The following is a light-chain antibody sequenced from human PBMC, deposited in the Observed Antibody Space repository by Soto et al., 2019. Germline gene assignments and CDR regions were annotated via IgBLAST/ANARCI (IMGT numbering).Light chain of an antibody. Sequence: EIVLTQSPATLSLSPGERATLSCRASQSVSTYLAWYQQRPGQAPRLFIYDASSRATGIPARFSGSGSGTDFTLTISSLEPEDFAVYYCQQSSKWPITFGQGTRLEIK. J-gene: IGKJ5*01. V-gene: IGKV3-11*01. CDR2: DAS. CDR3: QQSSKWPIT. CDR1: QSVSTY.